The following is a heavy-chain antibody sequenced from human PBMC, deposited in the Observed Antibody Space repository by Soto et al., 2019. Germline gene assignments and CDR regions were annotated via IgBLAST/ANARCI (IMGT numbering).Heavy chain of an antibody. Sequence: SVKSPCQACRHTFTAYYMQRVREPPGQGLEWMGWINPNSGGTNYAQKFQGRVTMTRDTSISTAYMELSRLRSDDTAVYYCARGYASSSSWFDPWGQGTLVTVSA. CDR2: INPNSGGT. CDR1: RHTFTAYY. V-gene: IGHV1-2*02. J-gene: IGHJ5*02. CDR3: ARGYASSSSWFDP. D-gene: IGHD6-13*01.